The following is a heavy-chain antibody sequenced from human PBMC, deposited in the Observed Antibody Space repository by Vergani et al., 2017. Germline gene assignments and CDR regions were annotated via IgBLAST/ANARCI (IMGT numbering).Heavy chain of an antibody. CDR2: ISAYNGNT. J-gene: IGHJ4*02. D-gene: IGHD2-2*01. Sequence: QVQLVQSGAEVKKPGASVKVSCKASGYTFTSYGLTWVRQAPGQGLEWMGWISAYNGNTDYEQNLQDRVTMTTDTSTNTAYMELRSLRSDDTAVYYCAREVRGCSRTSCAPYYFDYWGQGTLVTVAS. V-gene: IGHV1-18*01. CDR3: AREVRGCSRTSCAPYYFDY. CDR1: GYTFTSYG.